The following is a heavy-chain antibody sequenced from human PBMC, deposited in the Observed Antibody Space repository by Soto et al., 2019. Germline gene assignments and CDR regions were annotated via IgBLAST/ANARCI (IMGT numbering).Heavy chain of an antibody. J-gene: IGHJ6*02. CDR1: GFTFSSYS. CDR3: ARERQDKEAIAARPNYYYYYGMDV. Sequence: PGGSLRLSCAASGFTFSSYSMNWVRQAPGKGLEWVSSISSSSSYIYYADSEKGRGTITIDNAKNALYLQMNRLRAEDTAVYYCARERQDKEAIAARPNYYYYYGMDVWGQGTTVTVSS. CDR2: ISSSSSYI. D-gene: IGHD6-6*01. V-gene: IGHV3-21*01.